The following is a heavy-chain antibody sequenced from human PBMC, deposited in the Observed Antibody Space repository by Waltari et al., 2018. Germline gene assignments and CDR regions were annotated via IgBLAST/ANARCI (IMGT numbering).Heavy chain of an antibody. CDR1: GLTVSRYW. CDR2: RKQDGSEK. D-gene: IGHD6-19*01. CDR3: AREQWLALQDAFDI. V-gene: IGHV3-7*01. J-gene: IGHJ3*02. Sequence: VQQVESGGGLVPRGGSAGPSGAADGLTVSRYWLIWVGRASGKGLEWVANRKQDGSEKYYVDSVKGRFTISRDNAKNSLYLQMNILRAEDTAVYYCAREQWLALQDAFDIWGQGTMVTVSS.